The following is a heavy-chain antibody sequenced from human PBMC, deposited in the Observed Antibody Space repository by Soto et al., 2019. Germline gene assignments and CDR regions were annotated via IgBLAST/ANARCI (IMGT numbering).Heavy chain of an antibody. CDR1: GFTLNRDW. CDR3: AGISRGH. V-gene: IGHV3-7*01. CDR2: ITDDGTGK. Sequence: EAQLVESGGDLVQPGGSLRLSCAASGFTLNRDWTSWVRQAPGKGLEWVASITDDGTGKFYVDSVKGRFTISRDDAKDSPFSQMISLRAEDTAVYYCAGISRGHWGQGTLVTVSS. J-gene: IGHJ4*02. D-gene: IGHD2-15*01.